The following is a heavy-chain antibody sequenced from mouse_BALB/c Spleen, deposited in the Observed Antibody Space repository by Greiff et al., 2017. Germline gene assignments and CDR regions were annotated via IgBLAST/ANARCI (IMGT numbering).Heavy chain of an antibody. V-gene: IGHV5-17*02. Sequence: VESGGGLVQPGGSRKLSCAASGFTFSSFGMHWVRQAPEKGLEWVAYISSGSSTIYYADTVKGRFTISRDNPKNTLFLQMTSLRSEDTAMYYCAREGGNYFYYFDYWGQGTTLTVSS. D-gene: IGHD2-1*01. CDR2: ISSGSSTI. CDR1: GFTFSSFG. CDR3: AREGGNYFYYFDY. J-gene: IGHJ2*01.